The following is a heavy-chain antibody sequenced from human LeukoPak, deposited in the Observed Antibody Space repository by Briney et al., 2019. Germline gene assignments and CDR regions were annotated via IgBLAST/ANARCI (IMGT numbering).Heavy chain of an antibody. CDR2: IDSDDSRT. CDR1: GFSFSTSW. V-gene: IGHV3-74*01. Sequence: GGSLRLSCAASGFSFSTSWMHWVRQAPGKGLEWVARIDSDDSRTIYADSVEGRFTISRDDAKSTLYLQMNSLRAEDTAVYYCASPTTTVTTAWDYWGQGTLVTVSS. CDR3: ASPTTTVTTAWDY. D-gene: IGHD4-17*01. J-gene: IGHJ4*02.